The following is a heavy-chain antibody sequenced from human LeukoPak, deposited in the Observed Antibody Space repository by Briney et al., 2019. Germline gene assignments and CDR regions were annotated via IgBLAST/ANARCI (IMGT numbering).Heavy chain of an antibody. CDR2: IHYSGST. V-gene: IGHV4-31*03. J-gene: IGHJ4*02. D-gene: IGHD1-26*01. CDR3: ARGSYVGPTSGYFDY. Sequence: SETLSLTCTVSGGSISSGGYNWSWIRQHPGKGLECIGYIHYSGSTYYNPSLKSRVTISVDTSKNQFSLKLSSVTAADTAVYYCARGSYVGPTSGYFDYWGQGTLVTVSS. CDR1: GGSISSGGYN.